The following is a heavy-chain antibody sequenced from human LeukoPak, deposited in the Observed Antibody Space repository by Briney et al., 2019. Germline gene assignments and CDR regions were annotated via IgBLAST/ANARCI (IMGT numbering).Heavy chain of an antibody. Sequence: GGSLRLSCAAFGFTFSGSAMHWVRQASGKGLEWVGRIRSKANSYATAYAASVKGRFTISRDDSKNTAYLQMNSLRVEDTAVYYCATSSGWYQSSWGQGTLVTVSS. J-gene: IGHJ5*02. CDR1: GFTFSGSA. CDR2: IRSKANSYAT. CDR3: ATSSGWYQSS. V-gene: IGHV3-73*01. D-gene: IGHD6-13*01.